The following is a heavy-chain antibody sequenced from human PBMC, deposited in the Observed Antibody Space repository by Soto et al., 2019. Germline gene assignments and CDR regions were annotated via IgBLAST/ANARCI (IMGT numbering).Heavy chain of an antibody. V-gene: IGHV4-39*01. Sequence: PSETLSLTCTVSGGSISSISYYWGWIRQPPGKGLEWIGSIYYSGSTYYNPSLKSRVTISVDTSKNQFSLKLSSVTAADTSVYYCARKKMTTAWYYYMAVWGKGTTVTVSS. CDR2: IYYSGST. CDR3: ARKKMTTAWYYYMAV. D-gene: IGHD4-17*01. CDR1: GGSISSISYY. J-gene: IGHJ6*03.